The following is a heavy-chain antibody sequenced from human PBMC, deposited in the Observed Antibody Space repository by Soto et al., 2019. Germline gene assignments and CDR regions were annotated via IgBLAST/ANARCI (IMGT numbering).Heavy chain of an antibody. J-gene: IGHJ5*01. CDR3: ARQGYGSVPNGFDY. V-gene: IGHV4-38-2*01. D-gene: IGHD3-10*01. Sequence: SETLSLTCAVSDYSINYGYYWDWNRQPPGKGMEWIGSIYYNGNTYYNPSLRSRVTISVDTSKNHFSLRLNSVTAADTAVFYCARQGYGSVPNGFDYWGQATLVTVSS. CDR2: IYYNGNT. CDR1: DYSINYGYY.